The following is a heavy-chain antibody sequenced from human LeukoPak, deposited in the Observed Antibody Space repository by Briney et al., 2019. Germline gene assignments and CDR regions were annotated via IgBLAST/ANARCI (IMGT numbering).Heavy chain of an antibody. J-gene: IGHJ5*02. V-gene: IGHV1-69*01. D-gene: IGHD6-19*01. CDR3: ARGGRAVAGRRNWFDP. Sequence: ASVKVSCKASGGTFSSYAISWVRQAPGQGLEWMGGIIPIFGTANYAQKFQGRVTITADESTSTAYMELSSLRSEDTAVYYCARGGRAVAGRRNWFDPWGQGTLVTVSS. CDR1: GGTFSSYA. CDR2: IIPIFGTA.